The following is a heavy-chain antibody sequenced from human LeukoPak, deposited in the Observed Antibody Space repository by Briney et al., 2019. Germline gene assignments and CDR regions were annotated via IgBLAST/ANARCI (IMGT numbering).Heavy chain of an antibody. D-gene: IGHD6-6*01. CDR1: GFTFSSYA. CDR3: ARSANPGVHDFDP. CDR2: ISSSSKI. V-gene: IGHV3-48*02. J-gene: IGHJ5*02. Sequence: PGGSLRLSCAASGFTFSSYAMAWVRQTPGKGLEWLSYISSSSKINYEDSVKGRFTISRDNAKNSLYLQMNSLRDEDTAVYYCARSANPGVHDFDPWGQGTLVTVSS.